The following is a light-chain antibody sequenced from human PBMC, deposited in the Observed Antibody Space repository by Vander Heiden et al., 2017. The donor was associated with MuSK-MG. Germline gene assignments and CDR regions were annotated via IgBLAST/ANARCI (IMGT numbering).Light chain of an antibody. CDR3: LLSYSGDLSV. CDR1: TGAVTSGHY. Sequence: QAVVTQEPSLTVSPGGTVTLTCGSSTGAVTSGHYPYWFQQKPGQAPRTLIYDANKKPSWTPARFSGSLLGGKAALTLSGAQPEDEAEYYCLLSYSGDLSVFGPGTKVTVL. CDR2: DAN. J-gene: IGLJ1*01. V-gene: IGLV7-46*01.